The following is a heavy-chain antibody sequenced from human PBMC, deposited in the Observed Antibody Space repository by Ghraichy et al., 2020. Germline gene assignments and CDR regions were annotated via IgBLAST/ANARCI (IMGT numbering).Heavy chain of an antibody. CDR1: GITVSRNY. V-gene: IGHV3-66*01. CDR3: ARSPPPHSITWYADWFDP. Sequence: GGSLRLSCAASGITVSRNYMSWVRQAPGKGLEWVSVIYSDGDTYYADSVKGRFTISRDNSANTLHLQMRSLRVDDTAVYYCARSPPPHSITWYADWFDPWGQGTLVTVSS. CDR2: IYSDGDT. J-gene: IGHJ5*02. D-gene: IGHD6-13*01.